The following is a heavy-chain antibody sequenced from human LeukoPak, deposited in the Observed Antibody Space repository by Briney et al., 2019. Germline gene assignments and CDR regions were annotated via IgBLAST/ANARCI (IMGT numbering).Heavy chain of an antibody. Sequence: PGRSLRLSCAASGFTFDDYAMHWFRQAPGKGLEWVSGISWNSGSISYAASVKGRFTISRDNAKNSLYLQMNSLSAEDTALYYCAKDIFRSLLIPGAAYPNCYYYGMDVWGQGTTVTVSS. D-gene: IGHD2-8*01. CDR2: ISWNSGSI. CDR1: GFTFDDYA. J-gene: IGHJ6*02. V-gene: IGHV3-9*01. CDR3: AKDIFRSLLIPGAAYPNCYYYGMDV.